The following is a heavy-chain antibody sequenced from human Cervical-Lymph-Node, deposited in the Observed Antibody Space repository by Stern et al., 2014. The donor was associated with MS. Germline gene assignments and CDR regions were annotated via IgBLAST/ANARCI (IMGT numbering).Heavy chain of an antibody. V-gene: IGHV1-3*01. CDR3: AKEGHSSWYLDAYDI. D-gene: IGHD6-13*01. J-gene: IGHJ3*02. CDR2: ISDANGTT. CDR1: GYTFTVFD. Sequence: VQLVQTGAEVRKPWASGNVSCKASGYTFTVFDMHWVRQAPGQRLEWMGWISDANGTTQYSQTYQGRVSNTRDTSANAAYMELGVLRSEDTAVYYCAKEGHSSWYLDAYDIWGQGTMVSVSS.